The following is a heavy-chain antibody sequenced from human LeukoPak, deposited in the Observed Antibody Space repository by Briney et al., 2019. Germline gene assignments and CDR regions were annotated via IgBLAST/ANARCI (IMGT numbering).Heavy chain of an antibody. CDR2: IYYSGST. D-gene: IGHD3-22*01. CDR3: ARLGYYDSSGYYGGYFDY. J-gene: IGHJ4*02. CDR1: GGSISSYY. V-gene: IGHV4-59*08. Sequence: SETLSLTCTVSGGSISSYYWSWIRQPPGKGLEWIGYIYYSGSTNYNPSLKSRVTISVDTSKNQFSLKLSSVTAADTAVYHCARLGYYDSSGYYGGYFDYWGQGTLVTVSS.